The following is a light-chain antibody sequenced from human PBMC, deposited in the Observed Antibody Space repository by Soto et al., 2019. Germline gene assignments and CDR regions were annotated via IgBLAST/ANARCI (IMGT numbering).Light chain of an antibody. CDR3: QQYHLSPLT. V-gene: IGKV3-20*01. J-gene: IGKJ4*01. CDR2: GAS. Sequence: EIVLTQSPGALSVAPGETLSLSCRASEAINNNLVAWYQQRPGQAPRLLMYGASIRVSGVPDRISGRRSGTGFILNIARVEPEDSAVYFCQQYHLSPLTFGGGTQV. CDR1: EAINNNL.